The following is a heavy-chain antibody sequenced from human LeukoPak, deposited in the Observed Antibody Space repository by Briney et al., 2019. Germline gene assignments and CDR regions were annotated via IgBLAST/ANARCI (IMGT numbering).Heavy chain of an antibody. J-gene: IGHJ6*03. CDR3: ARDGGSGYYHYYYYYMDV. V-gene: IGHV4-4*07. D-gene: IGHD3-22*01. CDR2: IYTSGST. Sequence: SETLSLTCTVSGGSISSYYWSWIRQPAGKGLEWIGRIYTSGSTNYNPSLKSRVTMSVDTTKNQFSLKLSSVTAADTAVYYCARDGGSGYYHYYYYYMDVWGKGTTVTVSS. CDR1: GGSISSYY.